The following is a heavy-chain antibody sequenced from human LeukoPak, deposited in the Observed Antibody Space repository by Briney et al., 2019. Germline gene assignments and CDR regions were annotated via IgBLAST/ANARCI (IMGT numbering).Heavy chain of an antibody. CDR3: ARENCGGDCYYYYYGMDV. Sequence: SETLSLTCTVSGDSISSGGYYWPWIRQHPGKGLEWIGYIYYSGSTYYNPSLKSRVTISVDTSKNQFSLKLSSVTAADTAVYYCARENCGGDCYYYYYGMDVWGQGTTVTVSS. CDR2: IYYSGST. J-gene: IGHJ6*02. D-gene: IGHD2-21*02. CDR1: GDSISSGGYY. V-gene: IGHV4-30-4*08.